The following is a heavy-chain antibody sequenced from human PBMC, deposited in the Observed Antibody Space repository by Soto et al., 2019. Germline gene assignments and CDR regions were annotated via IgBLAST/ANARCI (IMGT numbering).Heavy chain of an antibody. V-gene: IGHV3-23*01. D-gene: IGHD4-4*01. CDR3: VTRSRGLQSSPPRLDS. CDR1: GLTFSGYG. Sequence: EVQLLESGGGLVQPGGSLRLSCAASGLTFSGYGMSWVRQAPGTGLEWVSAISGSGYTTYYADSVKGRFTISRDDSKNTLFLQMNSLRAEDTAVYYCVTRSRGLQSSPPRLDSWGQGTLVTVSS. J-gene: IGHJ4*02. CDR2: ISGSGYTT.